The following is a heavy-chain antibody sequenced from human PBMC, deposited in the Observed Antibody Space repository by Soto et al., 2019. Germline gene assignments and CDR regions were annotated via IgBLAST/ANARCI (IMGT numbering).Heavy chain of an antibody. J-gene: IGHJ5*02. CDR3: AKIMEISSRVTMVRRHPTLWKMWYP. CDR1: GFTFSSYA. CDR2: ISGSGGST. Sequence: GGSLRLSCAASGFTFSSYAMSWVRQAPGKGLEWVSAISGSGGSTYYADSVKGRFTISRDNSKNTLYLQMNSLRAEDTAVYYCAKIMEISSRVTMVRRHPTLWKMWYPWGKGSLVTVAS. D-gene: IGHD3-10*01. V-gene: IGHV3-23*01.